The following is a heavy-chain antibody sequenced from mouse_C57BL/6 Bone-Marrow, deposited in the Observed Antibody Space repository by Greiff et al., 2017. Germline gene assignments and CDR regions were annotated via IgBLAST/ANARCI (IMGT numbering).Heavy chain of an antibody. CDR3: ARGANYGYYGAMDY. J-gene: IGHJ4*01. Sequence: EVKVVESGGGLVQSGRSLRLSCATSGFTFSDFYMEWVRQAPGQGLEWIAASSNTANDYTSEYSASVKGRFIVSRATSQSSLYLQMHARRAEDTAMYYCARGANYGYYGAMDYWGQGTSVTVSS. D-gene: IGHD2-3*01. CDR2: SSNTANDYTS. V-gene: IGHV7-1*01. CDR1: GFTFSDFY.